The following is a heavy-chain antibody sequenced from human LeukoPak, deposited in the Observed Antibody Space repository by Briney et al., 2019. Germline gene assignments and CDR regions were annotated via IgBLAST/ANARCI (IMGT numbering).Heavy chain of an antibody. CDR2: ISDSGRST. CDR3: AKVSVDY. CDR1: GFAFSSYA. J-gene: IGHJ4*02. Sequence: GGSLRLSCAASGFAFSSYAMSWVRQAPGKGLEWISAISDSGRSTYSADSVEGRFTISRDNSRDTVFLQMNSLRADDTAVYYCAKVSVDYWGQGTLVTVSS. V-gene: IGHV3-23*01.